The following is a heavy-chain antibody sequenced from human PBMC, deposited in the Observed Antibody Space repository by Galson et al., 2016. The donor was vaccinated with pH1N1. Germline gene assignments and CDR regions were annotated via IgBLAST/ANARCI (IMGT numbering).Heavy chain of an antibody. CDR2: TYTTGGT. Sequence: ATLSLTCTVSGGSINSYYWSWIRQSPGKGLEWIGDTYTTGGTNYNPSLKSRATLSKDTSKNQFSLKLTSVTAADTAVYYCASDVRGRAWGQGTLVTVSS. D-gene: IGHD3-16*01. J-gene: IGHJ5*02. CDR1: GGSINSYY. CDR3: ASDVRGRA. V-gene: IGHV4-4*09.